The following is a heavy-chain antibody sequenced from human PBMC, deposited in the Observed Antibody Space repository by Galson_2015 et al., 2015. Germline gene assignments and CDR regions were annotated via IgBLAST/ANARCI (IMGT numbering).Heavy chain of an antibody. CDR2: IKQDGSEK. Sequence: SLRLSCAASGFTFSSYWMSWVRQAPGKGLEWVANIKQDGSEKYYVDSVKGRFTISRDNAKNSLYLQMNSLRAEDTAVYYCARDREGSSSWGYNWFDPWGQGTLVTVSS. D-gene: IGHD6-13*01. V-gene: IGHV3-7*01. J-gene: IGHJ5*02. CDR1: GFTFSSYW. CDR3: ARDREGSSSWGYNWFDP.